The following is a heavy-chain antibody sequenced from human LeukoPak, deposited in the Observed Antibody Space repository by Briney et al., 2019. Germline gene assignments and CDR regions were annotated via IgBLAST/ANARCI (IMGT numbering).Heavy chain of an antibody. Sequence: GGSLRLSCAASGFTFSSYGMHWVRQAPGKGLEWVAVISYDGNNRYYADSVKGRFTISRDNSKNTLYLQMNSLRAEDTAVYFCAKEHYYYDSSGYYYCDYWGQGTLVTVSS. D-gene: IGHD3-22*01. V-gene: IGHV3-30*18. CDR3: AKEHYYYDSSGYYYCDY. CDR2: ISYDGNNR. CDR1: GFTFSSYG. J-gene: IGHJ4*02.